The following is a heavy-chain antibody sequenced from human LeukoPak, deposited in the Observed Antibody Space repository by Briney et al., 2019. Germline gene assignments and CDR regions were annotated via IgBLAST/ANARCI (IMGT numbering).Heavy chain of an antibody. V-gene: IGHV1-2*02. Sequence: ASVKVSCKASGYTFTGYYMHWVRQAPGQGLEWMGWINPNSGGTNYAQKFQGRVTMTSDTSISTAYMELSRLRSDDTAVYYCFPWAATLVVYWGQGTLVTVSS. J-gene: IGHJ4*02. D-gene: IGHD2-15*01. CDR3: FPWAATLVVY. CDR1: GYTFTGYY. CDR2: INPNSGGT.